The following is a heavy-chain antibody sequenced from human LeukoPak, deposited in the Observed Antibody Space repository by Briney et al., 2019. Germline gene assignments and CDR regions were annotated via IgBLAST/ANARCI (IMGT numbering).Heavy chain of an antibody. CDR1: GFTVSSNY. J-gene: IGHJ4*02. CDR3: ARETFDYGDSDYFDY. Sequence: GGSLRLSCAASGFTVSSNYMTWLRQAPGKGLEWVSVIYSGGSTYYADSVKGRFTISRDNSKNTLYLQMNSLRAEDTAVYYCARETFDYGDSDYFDYWGQGTLVTVSS. CDR2: IYSGGST. V-gene: IGHV3-66*01. D-gene: IGHD4-17*01.